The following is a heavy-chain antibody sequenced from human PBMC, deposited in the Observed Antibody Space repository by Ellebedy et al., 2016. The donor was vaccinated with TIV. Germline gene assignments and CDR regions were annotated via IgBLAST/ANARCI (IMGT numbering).Heavy chain of an antibody. CDR1: GFTFSSYW. V-gene: IGHV3-74*01. Sequence: GESLKISXAASGFTFSSYWMHWVRQAPGKGLVWVSRINSDGSSTSYADSVKGRFTISRDNAKNTLYLQMNSLRAEDTAVYYCARGNGVVVALYGMDVWGQGTTVTVSS. D-gene: IGHD2-15*01. J-gene: IGHJ6*02. CDR3: ARGNGVVVALYGMDV. CDR2: INSDGSST.